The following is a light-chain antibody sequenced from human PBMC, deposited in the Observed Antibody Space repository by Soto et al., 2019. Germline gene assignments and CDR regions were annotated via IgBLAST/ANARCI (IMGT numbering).Light chain of an antibody. CDR2: DAS. CDR1: QSVSGSY. Sequence: EIVMTQSPGTLSLSPGEVATLSCRASQSVSGSYLAWYQQKPGQAPRLVIYDASSRATGIPDRFSGSGSGTDFTLTISRLEAEDFAVYYCQQYNNWPRTFGQGTKVDIK. CDR3: QQYNNWPRT. V-gene: IGKV3-20*01. J-gene: IGKJ1*01.